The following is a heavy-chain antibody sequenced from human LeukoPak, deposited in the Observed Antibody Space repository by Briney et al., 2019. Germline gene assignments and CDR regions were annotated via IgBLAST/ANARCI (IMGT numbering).Heavy chain of an antibody. Sequence: GASVKVSCKASGYTFTGYYMHWVRQAPGKGLEWMGGFDPEDGETIYAQKFQGRVTMTEDTSTDTAYMELSSLRSEDTAVYYCATFDSEWALFDYWGQGTLVTVSS. CDR3: ATFDSEWALFDY. CDR2: FDPEDGET. CDR1: GYTFTGYY. D-gene: IGHD1-26*01. J-gene: IGHJ4*02. V-gene: IGHV1-24*01.